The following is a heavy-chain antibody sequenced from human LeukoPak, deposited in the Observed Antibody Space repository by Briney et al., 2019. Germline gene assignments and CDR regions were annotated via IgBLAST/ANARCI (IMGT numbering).Heavy chain of an antibody. CDR2: MYSGGAT. CDR3: ARTRGYAIEY. CDR1: ELLVNSNH. Sequence: GGSRRLSCAASELLVNSNHMSWVRQAPGKGLEWVSIMYSGGATYYADSVKGRFTVSRDNSKNTLYLVMNRLRAEDTAVYHCARTRGYAIEYWGQGILVTVSS. D-gene: IGHD5-12*01. J-gene: IGHJ4*02. V-gene: IGHV3-53*01.